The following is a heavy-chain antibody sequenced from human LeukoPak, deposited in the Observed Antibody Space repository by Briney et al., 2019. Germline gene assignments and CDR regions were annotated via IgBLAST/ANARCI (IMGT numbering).Heavy chain of an antibody. CDR2: INHSGST. D-gene: IGHD4-11*01. Sequence: SETLSLTCAVYGGSFSGYYWSWIRRPPGKGLEWIGEINHSGSTNYNPSLKTRVTISVDPSKNQFSLKLSSVTAADTAVYYCARGVPPTVTTGGYYYYYMDVWGKGTTVTVSS. J-gene: IGHJ6*03. CDR1: GGSFSGYY. V-gene: IGHV4-34*01. CDR3: ARGVPPTVTTGGYYYYYMDV.